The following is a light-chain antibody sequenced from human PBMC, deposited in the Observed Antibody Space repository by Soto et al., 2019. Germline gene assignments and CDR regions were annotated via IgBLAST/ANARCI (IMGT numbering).Light chain of an antibody. V-gene: IGLV2-23*02. CDR1: SSDVGSYNL. CDR3: CSYAGGSTSNYV. Sequence: QSVLTQPASVSGSPGQSITISCTGTSSDVGSYNLVSWFQQHPGKAPKLIIYEVSKRPSGLSNRFSGSKSGNTASLTISGLQAEDEADYYCCSYAGGSTSNYVFGNRTKVTVL. J-gene: IGLJ1*01. CDR2: EVS.